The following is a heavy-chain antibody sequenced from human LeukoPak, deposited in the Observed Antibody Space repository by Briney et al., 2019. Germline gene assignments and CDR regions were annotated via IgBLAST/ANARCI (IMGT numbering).Heavy chain of an antibody. D-gene: IGHD2-15*01. Sequence: PGGSLRLSCVASGFTFSSYNMYWVRQAPGKGLEWVSSIGSSSSYIYYADSVKGRFTISRDNAKNSLYLQMNSLRADDTAVYYCARGSDIGYYFDYWGQGTLVTVSS. CDR3: ARGSDIGYYFDY. V-gene: IGHV3-21*01. J-gene: IGHJ4*02. CDR1: GFTFSSYN. CDR2: IGSSSSYI.